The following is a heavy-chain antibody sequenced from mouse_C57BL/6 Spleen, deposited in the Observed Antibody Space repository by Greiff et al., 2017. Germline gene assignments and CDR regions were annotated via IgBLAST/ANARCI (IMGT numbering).Heavy chain of an antibody. D-gene: IGHD1-1*01. V-gene: IGHV2-9-1*01. CDR3: ARNSEILRGGYFDY. CDR2: IWTGGGT. Sequence: QVQLQQSGPGLVAPSQSLSITCTVSGFSLTSYAISWVRQPPGKGLEWLGVIWTGGGTNYNSALKSRLSISKDNSKSQVFLKMNSLQTDDTARYYCARNSEILRGGYFDYWGQGTTLTVSS. CDR1: GFSLTSYA. J-gene: IGHJ2*01.